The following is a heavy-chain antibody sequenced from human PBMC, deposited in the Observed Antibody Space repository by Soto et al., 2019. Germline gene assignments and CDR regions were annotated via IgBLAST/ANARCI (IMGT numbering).Heavy chain of an antibody. CDR3: ARGHRSSGKIFDS. V-gene: IGHV3-15*01. Sequence: EVRLVESGGGLVKPGGSVRLSCAASGFTFSNAWMSWVRQAPGKGLEWVGRIKSKSAGGTTEYDAPVKDRFTISRDDSKNTLYLQMNSLKIEDTAVYYCARGHRSSGKIFDSWGQGTLVTVSS. CDR2: IKSKSAGGTT. CDR1: GFTFSNAW. J-gene: IGHJ4*02. D-gene: IGHD3-22*01.